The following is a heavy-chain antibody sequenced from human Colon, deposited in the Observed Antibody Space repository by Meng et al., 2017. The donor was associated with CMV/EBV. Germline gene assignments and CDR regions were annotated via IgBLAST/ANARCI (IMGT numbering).Heavy chain of an antibody. CDR1: GYTFATYD. D-gene: IGHD3-10*01. CDR3: AREVRGRGFFDY. V-gene: IGHV1-18*01. CDR2: ITTYSGNT. J-gene: IGHJ4*02. Sequence: ASVKVSCKASGYTFATYDISWVRQAPGQGLEWMGKITTYSGNTNLPQKFQGRVTMTTDTSTSTAYMELRSLRSADTAVYYCAREVRGRGFFDYWGQGTRVTVSS.